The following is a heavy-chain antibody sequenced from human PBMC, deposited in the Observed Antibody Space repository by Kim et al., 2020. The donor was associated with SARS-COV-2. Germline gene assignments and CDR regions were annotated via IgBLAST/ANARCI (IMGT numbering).Heavy chain of an antibody. V-gene: IGHV3-23*01. Sequence: GGSLRLSCAASGFTFSSYAMSWVRQAPGKGLEWVSAISGSGGSTYYADSVKGRFTISRDNSKNTLYLQMNSLRAEDTAVYYCAKGRGLYYDKARWFDPWGQGTLVTVSS. D-gene: IGHD3-22*01. CDR2: ISGSGGST. CDR1: GFTFSSYA. CDR3: AKGRGLYYDKARWFDP. J-gene: IGHJ5*02.